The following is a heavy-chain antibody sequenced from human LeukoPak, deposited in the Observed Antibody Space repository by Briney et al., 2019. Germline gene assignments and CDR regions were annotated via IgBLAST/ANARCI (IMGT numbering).Heavy chain of an antibody. V-gene: IGHV4-61*01. CDR2: IYYSGST. Sequence: SETLSLTCTVSGGSVSSGSYYWRWIRQPPGKGLEWIGYIYYSGSTNYNPSLKSRVTISVDTSKNQFSLKLSSVTAADTAVYYCARVTPVGAFDYWGQGTLVTVSS. CDR3: ARVTPVGAFDY. CDR1: GGSVSSGSYY. J-gene: IGHJ4*02.